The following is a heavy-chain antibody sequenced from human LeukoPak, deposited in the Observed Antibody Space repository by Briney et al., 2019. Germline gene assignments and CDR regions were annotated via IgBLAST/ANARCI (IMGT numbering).Heavy chain of an antibody. D-gene: IGHD3-22*01. V-gene: IGHV4-34*01. CDR1: GGSFSGYY. CDR2: INHSGST. CDR3: ARGKRGKGLKTYYYDSSGYWPIDY. J-gene: IGHJ4*02. Sequence: SETLSLTCPVYGGSFSGYYWSWIRQPPGKGLEWIGEINHSGSTNYNPSLKSRVTISVDTSKNQFSLELSSVTAADTAVYYCARGKRGKGLKTYYYDSSGYWPIDYWGQGTLVTVSS.